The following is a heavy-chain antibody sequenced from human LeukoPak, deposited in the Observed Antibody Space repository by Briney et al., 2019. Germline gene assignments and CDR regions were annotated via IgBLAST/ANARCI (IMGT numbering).Heavy chain of an antibody. J-gene: IGHJ4*02. V-gene: IGHV4-59*01. CDR1: GGSISGYY. CDR3: ARVAVIVASSNWYFDY. Sequence: SESLSLTCTVSGGSISGYYWSWIRQPPGKGLEWIGYIYSSGSNNYNPSLKSRVSISVDTSKNQFSLKLSSVTAADTAVYYCARVAVIVASSNWYFDYWGQGTLVTVSS. D-gene: IGHD6-13*01. CDR2: IYSSGSN.